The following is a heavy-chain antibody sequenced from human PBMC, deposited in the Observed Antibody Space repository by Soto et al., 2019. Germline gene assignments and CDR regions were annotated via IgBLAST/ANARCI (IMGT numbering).Heavy chain of an antibody. Sequence: ASVKVSCKASGNTFTRYDINWGRQATGQGLEWMGWMNPNGANTGYAQKFQGRVTMTRXTXLSXAXMELXSLRSDDTAVYYCASVPAPSIYYGLDVWG. CDR1: GNTFTRYD. V-gene: IGHV1-8*01. CDR3: ASVPAPSIYYGLDV. J-gene: IGHJ6*01. D-gene: IGHD2-2*01. CDR2: MNPNGANT.